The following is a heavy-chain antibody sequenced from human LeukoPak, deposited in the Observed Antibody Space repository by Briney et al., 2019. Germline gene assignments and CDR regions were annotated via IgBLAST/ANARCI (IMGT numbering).Heavy chain of an antibody. V-gene: IGHV4-59*01. CDR1: GGSIYTYY. Sequence: SETLSLTCSVSGGSIYTYYWSWIRQSPGKGLEWIGYIYHSGSTNYNPSPKSRVTISVDTSKNQFSLKLSSVTAADTAVYYCARVNRAVAAALDYWGQGTLVTVSS. CDR2: IYHSGST. J-gene: IGHJ4*02. D-gene: IGHD6-13*01. CDR3: ARVNRAVAAALDY.